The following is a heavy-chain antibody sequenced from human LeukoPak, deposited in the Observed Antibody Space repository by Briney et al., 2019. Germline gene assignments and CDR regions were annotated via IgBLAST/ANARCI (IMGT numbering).Heavy chain of an antibody. CDR3: ARDKLGDVAVAEAFFDY. J-gene: IGHJ4*02. CDR1: GFSFSNYW. D-gene: IGHD6-19*01. Sequence: GGSLRLSCTASGFSFSNYWMSWVRQAPGEGPEWVASISSDSRYIYYAASVKGRFTISRDNPRDSLYLQMNSLRADDTAVYYCARDKLGDVAVAEAFFDYWGQGTLVTVSS. V-gene: IGHV3-21*01. CDR2: ISSDSRYI.